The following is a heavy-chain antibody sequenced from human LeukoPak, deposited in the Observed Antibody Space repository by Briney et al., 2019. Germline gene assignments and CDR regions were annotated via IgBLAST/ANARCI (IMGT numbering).Heavy chain of an antibody. CDR1: GFTFSSYA. CDR3: AKAPYGDYEIAWFDP. CDR2: ISGSGGST. D-gene: IGHD4-17*01. V-gene: IGHV3-23*01. Sequence: SGGSLRLSCAASGFTFSSYAMSWVRQAPGKGLEWVSAISGSGGSTYYADSVKGRFTISRDNSKNTLYLQMNSLRAGDTAVYYCAKAPYGDYEIAWFDPWGQGTLVTVSS. J-gene: IGHJ5*02.